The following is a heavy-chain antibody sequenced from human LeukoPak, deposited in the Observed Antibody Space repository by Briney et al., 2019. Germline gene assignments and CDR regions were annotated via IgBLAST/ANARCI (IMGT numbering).Heavy chain of an antibody. D-gene: IGHD6-13*01. J-gene: IGHJ4*02. CDR3: ASDATSWYSSSPRGYFDY. CDR1: GGSFSGYY. Sequence: SETLSLTCAVYGGSFSGYYWSWIRQPPGKGLEWIGEINHSGSTNYNPSLKSRVTISVDTSKNQFSLKLSSVTAADTAVYYCASDATSWYSSSPRGYFDYWGQGTLVTVSS. CDR2: INHSGST. V-gene: IGHV4-34*01.